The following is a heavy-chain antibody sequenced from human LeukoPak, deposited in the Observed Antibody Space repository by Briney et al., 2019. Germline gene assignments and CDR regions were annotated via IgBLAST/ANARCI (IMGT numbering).Heavy chain of an antibody. CDR3: ASGSRPGYYYYYVDV. V-gene: IGHV4-34*01. CDR2: INHSGST. Sequence: SETLSLTCAVYGGSFSGYYWSWIRQPPGKGLEWIGEINHSGSTNYNPSLKGRVTISVDTSKNQFSLKLSSVTAADTAVYYCASGSRPGYYYYYVDVWGKGTTVTVSS. D-gene: IGHD6-6*01. J-gene: IGHJ6*03. CDR1: GGSFSGYY.